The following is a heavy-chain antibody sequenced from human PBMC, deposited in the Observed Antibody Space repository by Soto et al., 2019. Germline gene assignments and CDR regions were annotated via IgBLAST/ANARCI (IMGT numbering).Heavy chain of an antibody. CDR2: TYHRSKWYN. D-gene: IGHD2-21*02. CDR1: GDSVSNNSAA. V-gene: IGHV6-1*01. J-gene: IGHJ4*02. CDR3: ARDPAECGSDCSPTGFDY. Sequence: SQTLSLTCAISGDSVSNNSAAWNWIRQSPSRGLERLGRTYHRSKWYNDYAVSVKGRVTINPDTSKNQFSLQLNSVTPEDTAVYYCARDPAECGSDCSPTGFDYWGQGTLVTVSS.